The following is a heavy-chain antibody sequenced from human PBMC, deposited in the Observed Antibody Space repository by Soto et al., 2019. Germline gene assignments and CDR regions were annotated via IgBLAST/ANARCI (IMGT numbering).Heavy chain of an antibody. CDR1: GGSIIGGGYS. CDR3: ARARKIIYCSGGSCPVQWFDP. CDR2: IYHSGNT. Sequence: SQTLSLSCAVSGGSIIGGGYSWSWIRQPPGKGLVWIGSIYHSGNTYYNPSIKSRVTISVDRSKNQFSLKLSSVTAADTAVYYCARARKIIYCSGGSCPVQWFDPWGQGTLVTVSS. V-gene: IGHV4-30-2*01. J-gene: IGHJ5*02. D-gene: IGHD2-15*01.